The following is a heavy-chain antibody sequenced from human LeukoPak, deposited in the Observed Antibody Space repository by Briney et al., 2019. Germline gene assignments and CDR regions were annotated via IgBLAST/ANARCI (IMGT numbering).Heavy chain of an antibody. CDR2: LSKSGNT. Sequence: SETLSLTCTVSGGSISSYYWSWIWLPPGKGLEWIGYLSKSGNTNYSPSLKSRVTIFGDTSKNQFFLELSSVTAADTAVYYCARARYVNSFYAFDIWGQGTLVTVSS. V-gene: IGHV4-59*01. CDR3: ARARYVNSFYAFDI. D-gene: IGHD3-9*01. CDR1: GGSISSYY. J-gene: IGHJ3*02.